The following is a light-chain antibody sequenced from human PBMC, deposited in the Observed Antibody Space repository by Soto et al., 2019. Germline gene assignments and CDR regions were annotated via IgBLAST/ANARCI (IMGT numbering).Light chain of an antibody. CDR3: QQYHKWPIT. Sequence: EIVLPQSPATLSVSPGARAPLSGRASQTINSNLAWYRHRPGQAPRLLIYRASTRAAGLPDRFSGSGSGTEFTLTISSLQSEDFAVYYCQQYHKWPITFGQGTRLEIK. J-gene: IGKJ5*01. CDR1: QTINSN. CDR2: RAS. V-gene: IGKV3-15*01.